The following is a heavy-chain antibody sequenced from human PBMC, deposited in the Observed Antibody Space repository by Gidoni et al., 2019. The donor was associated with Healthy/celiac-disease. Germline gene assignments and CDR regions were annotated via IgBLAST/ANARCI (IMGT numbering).Heavy chain of an antibody. Sequence: QVQLQESGPGLVKPSKTLSITCTVPGGSISSGGYYWSWIRQHPGKGLEWIVYIYYSGSTYYNPSLKSRVTISVDTSKNQFSLKLSSVTAADTAVYYCARGGLDGYNFGLLDYWGQGTLVTVSS. CDR2: IYYSGST. CDR1: GGSISSGGYY. CDR3: ARGGLDGYNFGLLDY. J-gene: IGHJ4*02. D-gene: IGHD5-12*01. V-gene: IGHV4-31*03.